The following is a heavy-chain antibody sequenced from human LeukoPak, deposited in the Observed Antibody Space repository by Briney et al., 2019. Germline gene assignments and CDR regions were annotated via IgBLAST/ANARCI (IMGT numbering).Heavy chain of an antibody. Sequence: SETLSLTCAVYGGSFSGYYWSWIRQPPGKGLEWIGEINHSGNSNYNPYLKSRVTISADTSKNQFSLKLTSVTAADTAVYYCASQNYFGSGRLDPWGQGTLVTVSS. J-gene: IGHJ5*02. CDR3: ASQNYFGSGRLDP. CDR1: GGSFSGYY. D-gene: IGHD3-10*01. CDR2: INHSGNS. V-gene: IGHV4-34*01.